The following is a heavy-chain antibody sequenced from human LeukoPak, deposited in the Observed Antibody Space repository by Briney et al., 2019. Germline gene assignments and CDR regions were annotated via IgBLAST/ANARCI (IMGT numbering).Heavy chain of an antibody. CDR1: GLTFRDHY. D-gene: IGHD3-22*01. Sequence: GGSLRLSCAVSGLTFRDHYMEWVCGAPGKGLEGVGRSRNEANSYSTESAASMKGTFSISRDDSNNSLYLQMNSLKTEDPAVYDCVKISSSFYYTDRWGQGTLVTVSS. V-gene: IGHV3-72*01. CDR2: SRNEANSYST. J-gene: IGHJ4*02. CDR3: VKISSSFYYTDR.